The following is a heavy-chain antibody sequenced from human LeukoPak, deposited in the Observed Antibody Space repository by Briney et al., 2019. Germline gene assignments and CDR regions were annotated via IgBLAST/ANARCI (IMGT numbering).Heavy chain of an antibody. CDR1: GFTLSSYE. D-gene: IGHD3-10*01. CDR3: ARPGVATLSY. Sequence: PGGSLRLSCAASGFTLSSYEMNWVRQAPGGGLEWISYISSSGSNIYYADSVKGRFTISRDNAKNSLYLQMNSLRAEDTAVYYCARPGVATLSYWGQGTLVTVSS. V-gene: IGHV3-48*03. CDR2: ISSSGSNI. J-gene: IGHJ4*02.